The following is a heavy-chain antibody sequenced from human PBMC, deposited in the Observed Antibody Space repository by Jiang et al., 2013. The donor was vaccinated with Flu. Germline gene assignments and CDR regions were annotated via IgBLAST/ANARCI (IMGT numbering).Heavy chain of an antibody. J-gene: IGHJ6*02. CDR1: GFTFRTYG. Sequence: QLVESGGGVVQPGRSLRLSCAASGFTFRTYGMHWVRQAPGMGLEWVAVIYYDGSNKYYADSVKGRFTISRDNSKNTLYLQMNSLRAEDTAIYYCVRGGYNFWSGYYSLRAGGGMDVWGQGTTVTVSS. D-gene: IGHD3-3*01. CDR3: VRGGYNFWSGYYSLRAGGGMDV. CDR2: IYYDGSNK. V-gene: IGHV3-33*08.